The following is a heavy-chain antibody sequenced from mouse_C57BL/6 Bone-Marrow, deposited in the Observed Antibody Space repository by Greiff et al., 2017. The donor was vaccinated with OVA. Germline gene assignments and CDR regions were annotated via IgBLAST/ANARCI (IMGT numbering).Heavy chain of an antibody. CDR2: INPNYGTT. V-gene: IGHV1-39*01. CDR3: ARSGYYGSSYRYVDV. D-gene: IGHD1-1*01. CDR1: GYSFTDYN. Sequence: EVQLQESGPELVKPGASVKISCKASGYSFTDYNMNWVKQSHGKSLEWIGVINPNYGTTSYNQKFKGKATLTVDQSSSTAYMQLNSLTSEDSAVYYCARSGYYGSSYRYVDVWGTGTTVTVSS. J-gene: IGHJ1*03.